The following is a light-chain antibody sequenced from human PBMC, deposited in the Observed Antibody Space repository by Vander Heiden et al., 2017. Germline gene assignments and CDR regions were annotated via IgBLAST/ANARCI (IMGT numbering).Light chain of an antibody. Sequence: DIVMTQSPDSLAVSRGERATINCKSSQSVLYSSNNKNYLAWYQQKPGQPPKLLIYWASTRESGVPDRFSGSGSGTDFTLTISSLQAEDVAVYYCQQYYSNPPGYTFGQGTKLEIK. CDR3: QQYYSNPPGYT. CDR1: QSVLYSSNNKNY. CDR2: WAS. J-gene: IGKJ2*01. V-gene: IGKV4-1*01.